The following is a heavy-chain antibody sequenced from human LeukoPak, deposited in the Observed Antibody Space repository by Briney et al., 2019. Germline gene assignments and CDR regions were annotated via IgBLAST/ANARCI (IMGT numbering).Heavy chain of an antibody. V-gene: IGHV3-23*01. D-gene: IGHD3-22*01. Sequence: GGSLRLSCVASGFTFSTYGMHWVRQAPGKGLEWVSAISGSGTTTYYADSVKGRFTISRDNSKNTMYLQMNSLRAEDTAIYYCARDYYDNRGGQGTLVTVSS. CDR2: ISGSGTTT. CDR3: ARDYYDNR. J-gene: IGHJ4*02. CDR1: GFTFSTYG.